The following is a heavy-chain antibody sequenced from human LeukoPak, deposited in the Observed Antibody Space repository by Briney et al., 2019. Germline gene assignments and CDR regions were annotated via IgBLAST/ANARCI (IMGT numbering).Heavy chain of an antibody. D-gene: IGHD5-12*01. J-gene: IGHJ3*02. CDR1: GYTFTSYG. CDR2: INTNTGNP. Sequence: ASVKVSCKASGYTFTSYGISWVRQAPGQGLEWMGWINTNTGNPTYAQGFTGRFVFSLDTSVSTAYLQISSLKAEDTAVYYCARVNSGSRRGAFDIWGQGTMVTVSS. CDR3: ARVNSGSRRGAFDI. V-gene: IGHV7-4-1*02.